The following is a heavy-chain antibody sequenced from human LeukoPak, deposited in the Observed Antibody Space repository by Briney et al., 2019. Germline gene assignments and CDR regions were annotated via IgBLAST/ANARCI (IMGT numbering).Heavy chain of an antibody. D-gene: IGHD3-10*01. J-gene: IGHJ5*02. V-gene: IGHV4-39*01. CDR2: IYYSGST. CDR1: SDSIYSSNYY. Sequence: NASETLSLTCTVSSDSIYSSNYYWGWIRQPPGKGLEWIGSIYYSGSTYYNPSLKSRVTISVDTSKSQFSLKLSSVTAADTAVYYCARHLYYGSGALLGFDPWGQGTLVTVSS. CDR3: ARHLYYGSGALLGFDP.